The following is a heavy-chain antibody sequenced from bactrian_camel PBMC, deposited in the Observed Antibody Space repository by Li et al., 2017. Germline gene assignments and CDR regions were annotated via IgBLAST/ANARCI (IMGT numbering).Heavy chain of an antibody. CDR1: GYTSSSFC. D-gene: IGHD1*01. CDR2: IGYDGTT. J-gene: IGHJ6*01. Sequence: VQLVESGGGSVQAGGSLRLSCTASGYTSSSFCMGWFRQAPGKEREGVGSIGYDGTTRYASSVKGRFTISRDNANNTLYPQMNDLKSEDSATYYCATDTTDYCTNGGFPGRLGYWGQGTQVTVS. V-gene: IGHV3S67*01. CDR3: ATDTTDYCTNGGFPGRLGY.